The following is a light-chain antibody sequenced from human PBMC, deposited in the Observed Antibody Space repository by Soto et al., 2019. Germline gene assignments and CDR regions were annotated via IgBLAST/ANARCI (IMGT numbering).Light chain of an antibody. CDR3: QHYATWPLT. Sequence: EIVLTQSPATLSLSPGERATLSCRASPTARSYLAWYQQKPGQTPRLLIYGASTRATGVPARFSGSGSGTDFTLTINSLQSEDFAVYYCQHYATWPLTFGGGTKV. V-gene: IGKV3-15*01. CDR2: GAS. CDR1: PTARSY. J-gene: IGKJ4*01.